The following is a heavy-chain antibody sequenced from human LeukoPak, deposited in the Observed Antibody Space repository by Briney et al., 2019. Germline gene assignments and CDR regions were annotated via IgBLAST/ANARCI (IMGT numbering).Heavy chain of an antibody. Sequence: GGSLRLSCAASGFTFSSYGMHWVRQAPGKGLEWVAVISYDGSNKYYADSVKGRFTISRDNSKNTLYLQMNSLRAEDTAVYYCAKSWEQWLVRGFDYWGQGTLVTVSS. CDR2: ISYDGSNK. D-gene: IGHD6-19*01. CDR3: AKSWEQWLVRGFDY. J-gene: IGHJ4*02. CDR1: GFTFSSYG. V-gene: IGHV3-30*18.